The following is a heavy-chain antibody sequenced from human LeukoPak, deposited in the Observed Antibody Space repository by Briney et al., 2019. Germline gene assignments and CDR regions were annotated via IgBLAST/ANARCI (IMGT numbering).Heavy chain of an antibody. CDR3: ARGPSLGYFDY. CDR1: GGTFSSYT. Sequence: ASVKVSCKASGGTFSSYTISWVRQAPGQGLEWMGRIIPILGIANYAQKFQGRVTTTADKSTSTAYMELSSLRSEDTAVYYCARGPSLGYFDYWGQGTLVTVSS. V-gene: IGHV1-69*02. J-gene: IGHJ4*02. CDR2: IIPILGIA.